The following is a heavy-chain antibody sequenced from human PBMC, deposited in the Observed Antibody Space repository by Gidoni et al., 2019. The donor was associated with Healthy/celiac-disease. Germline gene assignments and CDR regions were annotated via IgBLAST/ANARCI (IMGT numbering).Heavy chain of an antibody. J-gene: IGHJ4*02. Sequence: EVQLVESGGGLVQPGRSLRLSCAAAGFTFDDYAMHWVRQAPGKGLEWVSGISWNSGSIGYADSVKGRFTISRDNAKNSLYLQMNSLRAEDTALYYCAKDGKDGGSSLDYWGQGTLVTVSS. D-gene: IGHD2-15*01. V-gene: IGHV3-9*01. CDR2: ISWNSGSI. CDR3: AKDGKDGGSSLDY. CDR1: GFTFDDYA.